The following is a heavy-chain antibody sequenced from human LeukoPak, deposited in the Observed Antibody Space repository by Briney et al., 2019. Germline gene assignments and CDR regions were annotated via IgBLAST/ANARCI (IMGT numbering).Heavy chain of an antibody. D-gene: IGHD2-15*01. J-gene: IGHJ4*02. CDR2: IKQDGSEK. Sequence: PGGSLRLSCAASGFTFSSYAMSWVRQAPGKGLERVANIKQDGSEKYYVDSVKGRFTISRDNAKNSLYLQMNSLRAEDTAVYYCARRYFDWWGQGTLVTVSS. CDR1: GFTFSSYA. CDR3: ARRYFDW. V-gene: IGHV3-7*03.